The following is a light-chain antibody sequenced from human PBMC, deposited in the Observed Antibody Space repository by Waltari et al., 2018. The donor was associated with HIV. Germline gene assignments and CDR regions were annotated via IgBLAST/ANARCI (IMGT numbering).Light chain of an antibody. V-gene: IGLV1-44*01. CDR1: YSNIGSNT. Sequence: QSVLTQPPSASGTPGQGVTISCAGSYSNIGSNTVNWYRQLPGAAPKLLIDSNNHNPWPSGVPDRFSGSTSGTSASLAISGLQSEDEAHYYCAAWDDSLNGPVFGGGTMLTVL. CDR2: SNN. J-gene: IGLJ3*02. CDR3: AAWDDSLNGPV.